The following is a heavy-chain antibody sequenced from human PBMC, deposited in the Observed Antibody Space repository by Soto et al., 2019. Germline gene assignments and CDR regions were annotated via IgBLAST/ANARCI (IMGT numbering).Heavy chain of an antibody. CDR2: IYHSGST. V-gene: IGHV4-38-2*02. J-gene: IGHJ6*02. CDR1: GYSISSGYY. Sequence: KPSETLSLTCAVSGYSISSGYYWGWIRQPPGKGLEWIGSIYHSGSTYYNPSLKSRVTISVDTSKSQFSLKLSSVTAADTAVYYCARDRGDYYGMDVWGQGTTVTVSS. D-gene: IGHD3-10*01. CDR3: ARDRGDYYGMDV.